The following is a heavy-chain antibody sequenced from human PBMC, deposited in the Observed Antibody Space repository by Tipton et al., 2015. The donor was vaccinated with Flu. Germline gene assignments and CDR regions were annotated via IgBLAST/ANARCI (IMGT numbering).Heavy chain of an antibody. CDR2: VHQTGTS. CDR3: ARRDYSNYVSEPKNRFDS. V-gene: IGHV4-38-2*01. D-gene: IGHD4-11*01. Sequence: TLSLTCSVSGDSIGSPYFWGWIRQPPGKGLEWIGNVHQTGTSYYNPSLRSRVIITVDRRRNHFSLRLTSVTSADTAVYFCARRDYSNYVSEPKNRFDSWGQGTLVTVSS. J-gene: IGHJ5*01. CDR1: GDSIGSPYF.